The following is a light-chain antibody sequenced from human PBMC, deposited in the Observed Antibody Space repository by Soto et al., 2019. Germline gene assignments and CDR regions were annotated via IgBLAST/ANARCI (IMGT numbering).Light chain of an antibody. CDR2: TDN. J-gene: IGLJ1*01. V-gene: IGLV1-44*01. Sequence: QSVLTQPPSASGTPGQRVSISCSGSRSNIGRNTANWYQQLPGTAPKLLIHTDNQRPSGVSDRFSGSKSGTSASLAISELQSEDEADYYCSSYTTRTTLYVFGTGTKLTVL. CDR3: SSYTTRTTLYV. CDR1: RSNIGRNT.